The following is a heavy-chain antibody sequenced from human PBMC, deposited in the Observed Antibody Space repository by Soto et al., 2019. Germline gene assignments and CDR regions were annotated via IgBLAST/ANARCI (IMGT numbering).Heavy chain of an antibody. D-gene: IGHD2-2*01. J-gene: IGHJ5*02. V-gene: IGHV1-18*01. CDR3: ARGSFGYCSSTSCFGSPGWFDP. CDR2: ISAYNGNT. Sequence: QVQLVQSGAEVKKPGASVKVSCKASGYTFTSYGISWVRQAPGQGLEWMGWISAYNGNTNYAQKLQGRVTMTTATSTSTAYMELRSLRSDDTAVYYCARGSFGYCSSTSCFGSPGWFDPWGQGTLVTVSS. CDR1: GYTFTSYG.